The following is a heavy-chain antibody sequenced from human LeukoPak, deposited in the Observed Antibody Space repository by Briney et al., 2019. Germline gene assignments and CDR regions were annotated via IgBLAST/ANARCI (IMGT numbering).Heavy chain of an antibody. CDR1: GFTFSSYS. Sequence: GGSLRLSCAASGFTFSSYSMNWVRQAPGKGLEWVSSISSSSSYIYHADSVKGRFTISRDNAKNSLYLQMNSLRAEDTAVYYCARDKASGAYYYDSSGYYGVNDAFDIWGQGTMVTVSS. V-gene: IGHV3-21*01. CDR3: ARDKASGAYYYDSSGYYGVNDAFDI. CDR2: ISSSSSYI. J-gene: IGHJ3*02. D-gene: IGHD3-22*01.